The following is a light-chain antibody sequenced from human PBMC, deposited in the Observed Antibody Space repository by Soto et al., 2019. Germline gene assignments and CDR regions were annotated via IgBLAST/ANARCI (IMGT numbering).Light chain of an antibody. CDR2: DVS. CDR3: SSFRSTSTLYV. Sequence: QSALTQPASVSGSPGQSITISCTGTSSDVGAYNYVSWYQQHPGKAPKLMIYDVSNRPSGVSNRFSGSKSGNTASLTISGFQAEDEADYYCSSFRSTSTLYVFGTGTKVTFL. V-gene: IGLV2-14*01. CDR1: SSDVGAYNY. J-gene: IGLJ1*01.